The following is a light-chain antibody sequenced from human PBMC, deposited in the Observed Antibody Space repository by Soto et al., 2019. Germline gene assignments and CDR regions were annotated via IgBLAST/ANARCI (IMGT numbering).Light chain of an antibody. CDR2: GAS. CDR3: KQYGSSPPIP. CDR1: QSVSSSY. J-gene: IGKJ5*01. V-gene: IGKV3-20*01. Sequence: EIVLTQPPGTLSLSPGERATLSCRASQSVSSSYLTWYQQKPGQAPRLLIYGASSRATGIPDRFSGSGSGTDFTLTISSLEPEDFAVYYCKQYGSSPPIPFGQGTRLEIK.